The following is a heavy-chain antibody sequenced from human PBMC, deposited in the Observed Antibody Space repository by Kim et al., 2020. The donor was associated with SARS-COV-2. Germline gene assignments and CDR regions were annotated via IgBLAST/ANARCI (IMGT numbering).Heavy chain of an antibody. J-gene: IGHJ4*02. CDR2: LGGSGENT. V-gene: IGHV3-23*01. D-gene: IGHD3-10*01. Sequence: GGSLRLSCEASGFSFNRQAMAWVRQAPGKGLEWVSGLGGSGENTYYADSVKGRFTISRDSSTNTLYLQVSSVRVEDAAISYSAKLKTMLQEVNYFDSWGQGTLVTVSA. CDR1: GFSFNRQA. CDR3: AKLKTMLQEVNYFDS.